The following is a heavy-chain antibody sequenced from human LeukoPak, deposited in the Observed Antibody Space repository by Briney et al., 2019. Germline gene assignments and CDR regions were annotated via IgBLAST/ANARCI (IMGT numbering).Heavy chain of an antibody. Sequence: GGSLRLSCAASGFTFTNAWMSWVRQAPGKGLEWVGHVKSNTVGGTTDYAAPVKGRFTISRDDSKNTLYPQMNSLKTEDTALYYCATEYYGSYNFWGQGALVTVSS. J-gene: IGHJ4*02. D-gene: IGHD1-26*01. CDR1: GFTFTNAW. CDR3: ATEYYGSYNF. CDR2: VKSNTVGGTT. V-gene: IGHV3-15*01.